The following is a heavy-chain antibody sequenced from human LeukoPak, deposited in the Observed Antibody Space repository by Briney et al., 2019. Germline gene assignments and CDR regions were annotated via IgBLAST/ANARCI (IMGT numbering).Heavy chain of an antibody. CDR1: GFTFSSYA. Sequence: GGSLRLSCAASGFTFSSYAMHWVRQAPGKGLEWAAVISYDGSNKYYADSVKGRFTISRDNSKNTLYLQMNSLRAEDTAVYYCANEYSSSSGDYWGQGTLVTVSS. CDR3: ANEYSSSSGDY. D-gene: IGHD6-6*01. V-gene: IGHV3-30*04. J-gene: IGHJ4*02. CDR2: ISYDGSNK.